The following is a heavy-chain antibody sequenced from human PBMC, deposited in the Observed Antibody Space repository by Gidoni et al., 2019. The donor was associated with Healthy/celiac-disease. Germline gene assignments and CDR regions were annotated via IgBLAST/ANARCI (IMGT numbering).Heavy chain of an antibody. J-gene: IGHJ4*02. CDR3: ARRLYPFYFDY. V-gene: IGHV4-39*01. Sequence: QLQLQESGPGLVKPSETLSLTCTVSGGSISSSTYYWGWIRQPPGKGLEWIGSIYYSGSTYYNPSLKSRVTISVDTSKNQFSLKLSSVTAADTAVYYCARRLYPFYFDYWGQGTLVTVSS. CDR1: GGSISSSTYY. CDR2: IYYSGST. D-gene: IGHD2-2*02.